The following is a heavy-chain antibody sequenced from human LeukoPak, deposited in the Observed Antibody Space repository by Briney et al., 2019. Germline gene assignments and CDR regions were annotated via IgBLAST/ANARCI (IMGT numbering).Heavy chain of an antibody. CDR2: INNAGTAP. CDR3: ARPAGEEDYYDSSGYDYYMDV. Sequence: PGGSLRLSCAASGFTFRAYWMHWVRHVPGKGLVWVSRINNAGTAPFFADSVKGRFTISRDNAKNSLYLQMNSLRAEDTAVYYCARPAGEEDYYDSSGYDYYMDVWGKGTTVTVSS. D-gene: IGHD3-22*01. V-gene: IGHV3-74*01. J-gene: IGHJ6*03. CDR1: GFTFRAYW.